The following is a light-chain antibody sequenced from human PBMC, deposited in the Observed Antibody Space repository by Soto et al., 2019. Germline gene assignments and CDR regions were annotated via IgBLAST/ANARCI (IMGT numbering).Light chain of an antibody. J-gene: IGLJ1*01. CDR1: SSNIGAGYD. CDR2: DNS. CDR3: QSYDNSLSGLYV. V-gene: IGLV1-40*01. Sequence: QSVLTQPPSVSGAPGQRVTISCTGSSSNIGAGYDVHWYQQLPGTAPKLLIYDNSSRPSGVPDRFSGSKSGTSASLAITGLQAEDEADYYCQSYDNSLSGLYVFGTGTKLTVL.